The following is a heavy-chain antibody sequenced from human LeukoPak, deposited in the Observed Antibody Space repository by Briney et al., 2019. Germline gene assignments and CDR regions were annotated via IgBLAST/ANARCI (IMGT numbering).Heavy chain of an antibody. CDR3: ARGSRKSIDY. CDR1: GFTFSSYA. CDR2: ISYDGSNK. Sequence: PGKSLRLSCAASGFTFSSYAMHWVRQAPGKGLEWVAVISYDGSNKYYADSVKGRFTISRDNSKNTLYLQMNSLRAEDTAVYYCARGSRKSIDYWGQGTLVTVSS. J-gene: IGHJ4*02. V-gene: IGHV3-30-3*01.